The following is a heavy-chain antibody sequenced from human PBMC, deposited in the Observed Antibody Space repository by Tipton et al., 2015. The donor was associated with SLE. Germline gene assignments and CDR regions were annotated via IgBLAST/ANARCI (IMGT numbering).Heavy chain of an antibody. Sequence: GSLRLSCAASGFTFSDYYMSWIRQAPGKGLEWVSYISSSGSTIYYADSVKGRFTISRDNAKNTLYLQMNSLRAEDTAVYYCARAAGLRLGELSTFFDYWGQGTLVTVSS. CDR3: ARAAGLRLGELSTFFDY. CDR2: ISSSGSTI. CDR1: GFTFSDYY. V-gene: IGHV3-11*04. D-gene: IGHD3-16*02. J-gene: IGHJ4*02.